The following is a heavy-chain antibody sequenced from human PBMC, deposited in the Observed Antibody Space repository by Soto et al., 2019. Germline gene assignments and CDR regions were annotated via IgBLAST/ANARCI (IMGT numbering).Heavy chain of an antibody. D-gene: IGHD2-2*01. CDR1: GGTFSSYA. CDR3: ASTDIVLVPAAMRADYYYGMDV. Sequence: QVQLVQSGAEVKKPGSSVKVSCKASGGTFSSYAISWVRQAPGQGLEWMGGIIPIFGTANYAQKFQGRVTITAAESTSTAYMELSSLRSEDTAVYYCASTDIVLVPAAMRADYYYGMDVWGQGTTVTVSS. CDR2: IIPIFGTA. J-gene: IGHJ6*02. V-gene: IGHV1-69*12.